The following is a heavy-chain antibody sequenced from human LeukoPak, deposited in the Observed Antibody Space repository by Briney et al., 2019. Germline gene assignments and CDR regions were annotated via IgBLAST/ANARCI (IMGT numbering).Heavy chain of an antibody. D-gene: IGHD3-3*01. CDR3: ATGYDFWSGYSPPPFFGY. V-gene: IGHV1-24*01. J-gene: IGHJ4*02. CDR1: GYTLTELS. CDR2: FDPEDGET. Sequence: ASVKVSCKVSGYTLTELSMHWVRQAPGKGLEWMGGFDPEDGETIYAQKFQGRVTMTEDTSTDTAYMELSSLRSEDTAVYYCATGYDFWSGYSPPPFFGYWGQGTLVTVSS.